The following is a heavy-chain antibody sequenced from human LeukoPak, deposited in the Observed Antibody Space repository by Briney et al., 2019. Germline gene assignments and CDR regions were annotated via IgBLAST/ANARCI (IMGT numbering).Heavy chain of an antibody. Sequence: SETLSLTCAVYGGSFSGYYWSWIRQPPGKGLEWIGEINHSGSTNYNPSLKSRATISVDTSKNQFSLKLSSVTAADTAVYYCARGMASDYWGQGTLVTVSS. V-gene: IGHV4-34*01. J-gene: IGHJ4*02. CDR2: INHSGST. CDR1: GGSFSGYY. D-gene: IGHD5-24*01. CDR3: ARGMASDY.